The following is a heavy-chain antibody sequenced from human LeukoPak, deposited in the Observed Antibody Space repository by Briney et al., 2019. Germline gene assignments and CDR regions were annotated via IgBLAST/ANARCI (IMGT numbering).Heavy chain of an antibody. Sequence: GGSLRLSCTASGFTFGDYAMGWFRQAPGKGLEWVGFIRSKAYGGTTEYAASVKGRFTISRDDSKSIAYLQMNSLKTEDTAVYYCTRAPWELLRAQYYFDYWGQGTLVTVSS. D-gene: IGHD1-26*01. V-gene: IGHV3-49*03. CDR2: IRSKAYGGTT. CDR3: TRAPWELLRAQYYFDY. J-gene: IGHJ4*02. CDR1: GFTFGDYA.